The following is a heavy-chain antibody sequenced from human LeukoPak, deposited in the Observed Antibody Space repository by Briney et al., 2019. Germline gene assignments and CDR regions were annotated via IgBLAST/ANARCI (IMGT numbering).Heavy chain of an antibody. V-gene: IGHV3-7*03. CDR2: IKQDGSEK. J-gene: IGHJ4*02. Sequence: GSLRLSCAASGFTFSSYWMSWVRQAPGKGLEWVANIKQDGSEKYYVDSVKGRFTISRDNAKNSLYLQMNSLRAEDTAVYYCARYPRARQDIVVVPAAMPFDYWGQGTLVTVSS. CDR3: ARYPRARQDIVVVPAAMPFDY. D-gene: IGHD2-2*01. CDR1: GFTFSSYW.